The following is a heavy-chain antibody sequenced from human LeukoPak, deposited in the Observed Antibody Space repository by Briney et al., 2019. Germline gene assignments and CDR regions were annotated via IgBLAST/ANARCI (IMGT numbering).Heavy chain of an antibody. CDR1: GYIFTSYG. CDR3: TRNFCSNNVCHTHWFDP. V-gene: IGHV1-18*01. Sequence: ASVKVSCKASGYIFTSYGITWVRQAPGQGLEWMGGISIYYGKTDYAQKFQGRVTMTTDTSTNTVYMELRSLTSDDTAVYYCTRNFCSNNVCHTHWFDPWGQGTLVTVS. D-gene: IGHD2-2*01. J-gene: IGHJ5*02. CDR2: ISIYYGKT.